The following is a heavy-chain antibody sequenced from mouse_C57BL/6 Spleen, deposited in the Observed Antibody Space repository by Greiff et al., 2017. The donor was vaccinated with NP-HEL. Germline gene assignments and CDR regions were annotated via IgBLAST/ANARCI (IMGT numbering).Heavy chain of an antibody. Sequence: QVHVKQPGAELVRPGSSVKLSCKASGYTFTSYWMHWVKQRPIQGLEWIGNIDPSDSETHYNQKFKDKATLTVDKSSSTAYMQLSSLTSEDSAVYYCARGDSSGFWYFDVWGTGTTVTVSS. V-gene: IGHV1-52*01. CDR2: IDPSDSET. CDR1: GYTFTSYW. D-gene: IGHD3-2*02. CDR3: ARGDSSGFWYFDV. J-gene: IGHJ1*03.